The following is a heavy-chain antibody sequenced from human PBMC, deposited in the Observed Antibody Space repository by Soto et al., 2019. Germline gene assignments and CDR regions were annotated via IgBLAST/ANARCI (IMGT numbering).Heavy chain of an antibody. V-gene: IGHV3-23*01. CDR1: GFTFSNYA. J-gene: IGHJ3*02. CDR3: AKELGWAARHAFDI. D-gene: IGHD6-6*01. Sequence: HPGGSLRLSCAASGFTFSNYAMSWVRQAPGKGLEWVALVSATAGTTYYTDSVKGRFTISRDNSKNTLYLQMNSLRAEDTAVYYCAKELGWAARHAFDIWGQGTMVTVSS. CDR2: VSATAGTT.